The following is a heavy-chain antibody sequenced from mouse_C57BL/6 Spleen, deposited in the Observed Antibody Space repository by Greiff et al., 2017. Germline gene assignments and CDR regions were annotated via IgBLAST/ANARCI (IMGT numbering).Heavy chain of an antibody. Sequence: VQLQQSGAELVRPGASVTLSCKASGYTFTDYEMHWVKQTPVHGLEWIGAIDPETGGTAYNQKFKGKAILTADKSSSTAYIELRSLTSEVSAVYDCTRWDWDFWGQGTTLTVSS. CDR2: IDPETGGT. V-gene: IGHV1-15*01. J-gene: IGHJ2*01. CDR1: GYTFTDYE. D-gene: IGHD4-1*01. CDR3: TRWDWDF.